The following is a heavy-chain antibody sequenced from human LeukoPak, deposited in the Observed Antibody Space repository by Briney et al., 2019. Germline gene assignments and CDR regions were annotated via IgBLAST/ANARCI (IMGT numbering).Heavy chain of an antibody. CDR1: GGSIASYY. V-gene: IGHV4-59*01. CDR2: ISYRGST. D-gene: IGHD3-10*01. Sequence: SETLSLTCTVSGGSIASYYWSWIRQFPGKGLEWIGYISYRGSTSYNPSLNSRVSISLDTSKNQLSLRLNSVTAADTAVYYCAKSNGYGLVDIWGQGTMVTVSS. CDR3: AKSNGYGLVDI. J-gene: IGHJ3*02.